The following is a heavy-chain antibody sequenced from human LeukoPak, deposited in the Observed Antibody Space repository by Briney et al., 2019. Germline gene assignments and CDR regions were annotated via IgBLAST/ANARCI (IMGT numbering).Heavy chain of an antibody. CDR3: ARDPVTAMVTYYYYYGMDV. Sequence: SGGSLRLSCAVSGITLSNYGMSWVRQAPGKGLEWVAGLSGSGGGTNYADSVQGRFTISRDNSKNTLYLQMNSLRAEDTAVYYCARDPVTAMVTYYYYYGMDVWGQGTTVTVSS. D-gene: IGHD5-18*01. J-gene: IGHJ6*02. V-gene: IGHV3-23*01. CDR2: LSGSGGGT. CDR1: GITLSNYG.